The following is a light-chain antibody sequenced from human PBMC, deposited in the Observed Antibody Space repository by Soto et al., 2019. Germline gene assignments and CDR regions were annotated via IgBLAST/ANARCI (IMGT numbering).Light chain of an antibody. CDR2: GAS. Sequence: EIVMTQSPATLSVSPGERATLSCRASQSVSSNLAWYQQKPGQGPRLLIYGASTRATDIPARFSSSWSGTEFTLTISSLQSEEFAIYYCQQYSTWPRTFVPGTKV. J-gene: IGKJ3*01. V-gene: IGKV3D-15*01. CDR1: QSVSSN. CDR3: QQYSTWPRT.